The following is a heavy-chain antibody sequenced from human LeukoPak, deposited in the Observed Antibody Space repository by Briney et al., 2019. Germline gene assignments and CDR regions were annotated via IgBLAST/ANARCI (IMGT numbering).Heavy chain of an antibody. D-gene: IGHD1-26*01. CDR3: ARVAGSYYQDY. CDR2: IYYSGST. Sequence: SETLSLTCTVSGGSISSSSYYWGWIRQPPGKGLEWIGTIYYSGSTYYNPSLKSRVTISVDTSKNQFSLKLSSVTAADTAVYYCARVAGSYYQDYWGQGTLVTVSS. CDR1: GGSISSSSYY. V-gene: IGHV4-39*07. J-gene: IGHJ4*02.